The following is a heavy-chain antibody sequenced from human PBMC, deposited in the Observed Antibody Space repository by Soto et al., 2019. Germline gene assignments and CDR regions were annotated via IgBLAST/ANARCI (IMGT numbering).Heavy chain of an antibody. CDR1: GGSVSSGSYY. J-gene: IGHJ4*02. CDR3: ARYLPAGFDY. V-gene: IGHV4-61*01. CDR2: IYYSGST. Sequence: XXTLSLPYTVSGGSVSSGSYYWSFIRQPPGKGLEWIGYIYYSGSTNYNPSLKSRVTISVDTSKNQFSLKLSSVTAADTAVYYCARYLPAGFDYWGQGTLVTVSS. D-gene: IGHD6-13*01.